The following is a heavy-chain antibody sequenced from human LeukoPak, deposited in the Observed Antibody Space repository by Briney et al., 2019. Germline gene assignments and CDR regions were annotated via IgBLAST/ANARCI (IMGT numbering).Heavy chain of an antibody. D-gene: IGHD3-3*01. CDR3: AKDRELFWSIHYAMDV. J-gene: IGHJ6*04. V-gene: IGHV3-23*01. Sequence: GGSLRLSCTTSGVTFSSYAMAWVRQAPGKGLEWVASISGGGAATYYADSVKGRFTISRDNSKNTLYLQMKRLRADDTAVYYCAKDRELFWSIHYAMDVWGKGTTVTVSS. CDR1: GVTFSSYA. CDR2: ISGGGAAT.